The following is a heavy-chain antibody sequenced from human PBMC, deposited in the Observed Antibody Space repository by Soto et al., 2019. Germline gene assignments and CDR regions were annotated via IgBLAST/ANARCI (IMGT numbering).Heavy chain of an antibody. CDR3: VREGLTMYGVLTPSFDP. CDR2: IYHTGTT. V-gene: IGHV4-30-4*01. J-gene: IGHJ5*02. D-gene: IGHD3-3*01. Sequence: QVQLQESGPGLVKPSQTLSLTCTVSGASITSGDYSWNWIRQPPGKGLEWIGYIYHTGTTYYNPSLQSRVTISVDTSMNQFSLKLRSVTXXXXXVXYCVREGLTMYGVLTPSFDPWGXXXX. CDR1: GASITSGDYS.